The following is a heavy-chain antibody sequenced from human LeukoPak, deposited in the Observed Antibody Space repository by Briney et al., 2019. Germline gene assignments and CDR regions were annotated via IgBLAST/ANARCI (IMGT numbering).Heavy chain of an antibody. D-gene: IGHD3-22*01. Sequence: PSETLSLTCTVSGGSISSYYWSWIRQPPGKGLEWIGYIYYSGSTNYNPSLKSRVTISVDTSKNQFSLKLSSVTAADTAVYYCARTYSDSSGFYPDAFDIWGQGTMVTVTS. CDR1: GGSISSYY. J-gene: IGHJ3*02. V-gene: IGHV4-59*12. CDR2: IYYSGST. CDR3: ARTYSDSSGFYPDAFDI.